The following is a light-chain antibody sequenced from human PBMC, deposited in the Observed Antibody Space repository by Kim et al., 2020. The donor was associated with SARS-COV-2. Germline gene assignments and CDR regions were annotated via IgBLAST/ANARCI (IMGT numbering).Light chain of an antibody. CDR3: QHYGNPRFT. CDR2: GTS. CDR1: HSVGGLY. V-gene: IGKV3-20*01. Sequence: SPGKRTTLPCRASHSVGGLYLAWYQQQPGQAPRLLIFGTSIRTTSIPDRFSGSGTGTDFTLTISRLEPEDFAVYYCQHYGNPRFTVGPGTKVDIK. J-gene: IGKJ3*01.